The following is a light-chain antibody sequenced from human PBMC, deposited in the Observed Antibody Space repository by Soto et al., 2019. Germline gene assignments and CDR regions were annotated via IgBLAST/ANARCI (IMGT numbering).Light chain of an antibody. CDR2: APS. CDR1: QSISSY. CDR3: QQSYSTPYT. V-gene: IGKV1-39*01. Sequence: DIQMTQSPSSLSASVGDRVTITSRASQSISSYLNWYQQKPGKAPKLLIYAPSSLQSGVPSRFSGSGSGTDFTLTISSLQPEDFATYYCQQSYSTPYTFGQGTKLEIK. J-gene: IGKJ2*01.